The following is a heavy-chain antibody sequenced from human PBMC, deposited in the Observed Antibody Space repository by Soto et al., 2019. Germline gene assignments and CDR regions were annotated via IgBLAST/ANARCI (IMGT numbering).Heavy chain of an antibody. Sequence: GGSVRLSCAASGFTFSSYAMSWVRQAPGKGLEWVSAISGSGGSTYYADSVKGRFTISRDNSKNTLYLQMNSLRAEDTAVYYCAKALDYYDSSGYFSPGHALDYWGQGTLVTVSS. CDR1: GFTFSSYA. CDR2: ISGSGGST. CDR3: AKALDYYDSSGYFSPGHALDY. D-gene: IGHD3-22*01. V-gene: IGHV3-23*01. J-gene: IGHJ4*02.